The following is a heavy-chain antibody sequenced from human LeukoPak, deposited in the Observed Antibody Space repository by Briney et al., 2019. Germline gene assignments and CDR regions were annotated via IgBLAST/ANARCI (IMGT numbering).Heavy chain of an antibody. CDR3: ATSKGSSSSSFDY. CDR1: GFTFSSYR. Sequence: GGSLRLSCAASGFTFSSYRMNWVRQAPGKGPEWVSYISTSSGTIYYADSVKGRFTISRDNANNSLYLQMNSLRDEDTAVYYCATSKGSSSSSFDYWGQGTLVTVSS. V-gene: IGHV3-48*02. J-gene: IGHJ4*02. D-gene: IGHD6-6*01. CDR2: ISTSSGTI.